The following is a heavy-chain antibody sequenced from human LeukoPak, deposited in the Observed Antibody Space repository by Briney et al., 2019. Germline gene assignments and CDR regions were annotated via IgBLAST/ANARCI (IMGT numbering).Heavy chain of an antibody. CDR2: ISSSGSTI. J-gene: IGHJ6*03. CDR3: ARGGVVPAAMLYYYYYYMDV. Sequence: GGSLRLSCAASGFTFSSYEMNWVRQAPGKGLEWVSYISSSGSTIYYADSVKGRFTISRDNAKNSLYLQMNSLRAEDTALYYCARGGVVPAAMLYYYYYYMDVWGKGTTVTVSS. CDR1: GFTFSSYE. V-gene: IGHV3-48*03. D-gene: IGHD2-2*01.